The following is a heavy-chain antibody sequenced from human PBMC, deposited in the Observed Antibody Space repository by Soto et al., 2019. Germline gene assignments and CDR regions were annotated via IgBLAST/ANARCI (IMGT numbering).Heavy chain of an antibody. D-gene: IGHD6-6*01. CDR2: IYYSGNT. Sequence: SETLSLTCSVSSSSLSSSTYYWSWIRQPPGRGPEWIGSIYYSGNTYYKPSLKSRVSISIDTSRNQFSLKLTSVTAADTGVYYCASSSPFHYWGPGILVTVS. J-gene: IGHJ4*02. CDR3: ASSSPFHY. V-gene: IGHV4-39*01. CDR1: SSSLSSSTYY.